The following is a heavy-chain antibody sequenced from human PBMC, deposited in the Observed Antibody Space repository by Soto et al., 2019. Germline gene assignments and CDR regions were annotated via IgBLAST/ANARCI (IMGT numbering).Heavy chain of an antibody. Sequence: GGTLRLSCAASGFTFSSYAMSWVRQAPGKGLEWVSAISGSGGSTYYADSVKGRFTISRDNSKNTLYLQMNSLRAEHTAVYYCAKTPTYSSPTPPSYWGQGTLVTVSS. J-gene: IGHJ4*02. CDR2: ISGSGGST. CDR1: GFTFSSYA. V-gene: IGHV3-23*01. CDR3: AKTPTYSSPTPPSY. D-gene: IGHD6-13*01.